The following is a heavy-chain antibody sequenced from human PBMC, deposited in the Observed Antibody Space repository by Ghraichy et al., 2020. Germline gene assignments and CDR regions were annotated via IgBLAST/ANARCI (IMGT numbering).Heavy chain of an antibody. CDR3: ARHQWFSVAGNWFDP. J-gene: IGHJ5*02. Sequence: TLSLTCTVSGGSISSSSYYWGWIRQPPGKGLEWIGSIYYSGSTYYNPSLKSRVTISVDTSKNQFSLKLSSVTAADTAVYYCARHQWFSVAGNWFDPWGQGTLVTVSS. V-gene: IGHV4-39*01. CDR2: IYYSGST. D-gene: IGHD6-19*01. CDR1: GGSISSSSYY.